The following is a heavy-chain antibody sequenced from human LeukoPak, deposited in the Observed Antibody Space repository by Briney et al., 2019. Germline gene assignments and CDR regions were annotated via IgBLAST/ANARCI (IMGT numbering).Heavy chain of an antibody. Sequence: ASVKVSCKASGYTFTGYYMHWVRQAPGQGLEWMGWINPNSGGTNYAQKFQGRVTMTRDTSISTAYMELSRLRSDDTAVYYCATEYKSLGLLGYYYYYMDVWGKGTTVTVSS. CDR3: ATEYKSLGLLGYYYYYMDV. CDR1: GYTFTGYY. V-gene: IGHV1-2*02. D-gene: IGHD3-22*01. CDR2: INPNSGGT. J-gene: IGHJ6*03.